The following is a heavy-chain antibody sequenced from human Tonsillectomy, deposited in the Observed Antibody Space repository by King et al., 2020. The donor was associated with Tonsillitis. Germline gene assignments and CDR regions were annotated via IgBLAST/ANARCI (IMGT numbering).Heavy chain of an antibody. CDR3: ARDRIAVAGQSFDY. CDR1: GFTFSSYA. V-gene: IGHV3-30*01. D-gene: IGHD6-19*01. CDR2: ISDDGSNK. Sequence: VQLVESGGGVVQPGRSLRLYCAASGFTFSSYAMHWVRQAPGKGLEWVAVISDDGSNKYYADSVKGRFTISRDNSKNTLYLQMNRLRAEDTAVYYCARDRIAVAGQSFDYWGQGTLVTVSS. J-gene: IGHJ4*02.